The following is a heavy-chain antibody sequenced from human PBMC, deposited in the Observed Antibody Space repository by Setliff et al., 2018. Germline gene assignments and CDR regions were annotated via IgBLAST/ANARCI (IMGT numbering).Heavy chain of an antibody. J-gene: IGHJ6*02. CDR2: ISPYNGNT. Sequence: ASVKVSCKASGYRFTTYGINWVRQAPGQGLEWMGWISPYNGNTKYAQKFQGRVTMTADTSTSTAYMELRSLRFDDTAIYYCAEEPAISLTEAIRRSYYDYALDVWGQGTTVTVSS. D-gene: IGHD3-9*01. V-gene: IGHV1-18*01. CDR1: GYRFTTYG. CDR3: AEEPAISLTEAIRRSYYDYALDV.